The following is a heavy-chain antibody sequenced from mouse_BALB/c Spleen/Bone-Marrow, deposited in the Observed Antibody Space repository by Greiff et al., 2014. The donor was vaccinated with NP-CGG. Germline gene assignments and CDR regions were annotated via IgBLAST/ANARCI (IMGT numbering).Heavy chain of an antibody. CDR1: GFTFSSYG. J-gene: IGHJ4*01. V-gene: IGHV5-6*01. CDR3: ARHQRYDAMDY. CDR2: ISSGGSNT. Sequence: EVQLVESGGDLVKPGGSLKLSCAASGFTFSSYGMSWGRQTPDKRLEWVATISSGGSNTYYPESVKGRFTISRDNAKNTLYLQMSSLKSEDTAMYYCARHQRYDAMDYWGQGTSVTVSA.